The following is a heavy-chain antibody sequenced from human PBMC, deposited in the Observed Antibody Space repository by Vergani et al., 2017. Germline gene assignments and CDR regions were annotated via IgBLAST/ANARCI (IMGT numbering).Heavy chain of an antibody. CDR1: ADSISSGSYY. D-gene: IGHD3-10*01. J-gene: IGHJ4*02. CDR3: ARDPPRIPPHYYGSGTRGDY. CDR2: IYYSGLT. V-gene: IGHV4-39*02. Sequence: QLQLQQSGPGLVRPSETLFLTCTVSADSISSGSYYWGWIRQPPGKSLEWIGSIYYSGLTYYNPSLKSRVAISVDTSKNQFSLKVTSVTAADTAVYFCARDPPRIPPHYYGSGTRGDYWGQGTLVTVSS.